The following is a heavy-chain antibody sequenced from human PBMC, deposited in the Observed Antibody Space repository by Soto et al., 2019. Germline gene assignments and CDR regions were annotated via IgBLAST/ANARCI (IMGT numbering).Heavy chain of an antibody. D-gene: IGHD3-10*01. V-gene: IGHV4-61*08. J-gene: IGHJ6*02. CDR1: GGAVSSGDYF. CDR3: ARSPNYYYYGFDV. CDR2: IYYSGST. Sequence: SETLSLTXTVSGGAVSSGDYFWSWLRQSPGKRLEWIAYIYYSGSTNYNPSLKSRATISVDTSKSQVSLTLTSMTAADAALYYCARSPNYYYYGFDVWGQGTAVTVSS.